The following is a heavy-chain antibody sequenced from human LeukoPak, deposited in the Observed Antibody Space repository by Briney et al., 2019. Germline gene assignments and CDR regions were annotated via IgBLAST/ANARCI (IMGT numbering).Heavy chain of an antibody. CDR2: ISHSGNF. D-gene: IGHD6-19*01. CDR1: GDSISNSNW. V-gene: IGHV4/OR15-8*02. Sequence: PSETLSLTCDVSGDSISNSNWWSWVRQPPGKGLEWVGEISHSGNFNYNPSLKSRVIISMDKSKNHFSLKLSSITVADTAVYYCTRAVAATSGRFSLGYWGQGILVTVSS. CDR3: TRAVAATSGRFSLGY. J-gene: IGHJ4*02.